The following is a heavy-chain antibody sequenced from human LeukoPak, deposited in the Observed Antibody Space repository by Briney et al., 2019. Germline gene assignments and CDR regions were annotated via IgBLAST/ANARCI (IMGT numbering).Heavy chain of an antibody. CDR2: MFYSAST. CDR3: ARGTGTTGDFDS. V-gene: IGHV4-39*02. J-gene: IGHJ4*02. CDR1: GRSISLSYYC. Sequence: PADTLTLTCTVSGRSISLSYYCWGRIRQPPGKGVVWIGTMFYSASTYYNTSLKSRVPHPQDTSKDHFSLTVRHVTAPDTGVFYCARGTGTTGDFDSGGEGTLVTVP. D-gene: IGHD1-7*01.